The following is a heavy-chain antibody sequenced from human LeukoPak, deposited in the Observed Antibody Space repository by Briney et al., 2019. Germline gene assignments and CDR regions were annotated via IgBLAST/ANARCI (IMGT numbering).Heavy chain of an antibody. Sequence: ASVKVSCKASGYTFSSYFIQWVRQAPGQGLEWVGIINPSDATTSYAQRFRGRVTVTRDTSTSTVYMELSSLRFGVTSVYYCARVHCSSGSCYHVGDYWGQGTLVTVSS. J-gene: IGHJ4*02. CDR2: INPSDATT. V-gene: IGHV1-46*01. D-gene: IGHD2-15*01. CDR3: ARVHCSSGSCYHVGDY. CDR1: GYTFSSYF.